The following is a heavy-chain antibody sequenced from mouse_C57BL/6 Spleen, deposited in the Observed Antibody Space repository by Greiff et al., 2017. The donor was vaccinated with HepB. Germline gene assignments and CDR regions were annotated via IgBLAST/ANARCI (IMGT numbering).Heavy chain of an antibody. V-gene: IGHV1-52*01. CDR2: IDPSDSET. CDR1: GYTFTSYW. CDR3: AGGLGGISPFDY. Sequence: QVQLQQPGAELVRPGSSVKLSCKASGYTFTSYWMHWVKQRPIQGLEWIGNIDPSDSETHYNQKFKDKATLTVDKSSSTAYMQLSSLTSADSAVYYCAGGLGGISPFDYWGQGTTLTVSS. D-gene: IGHD6-2*01. J-gene: IGHJ2*01.